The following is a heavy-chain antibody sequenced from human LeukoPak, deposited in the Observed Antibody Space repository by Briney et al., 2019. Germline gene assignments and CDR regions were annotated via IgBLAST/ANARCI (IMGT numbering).Heavy chain of an antibody. CDR2: ISAYNGNT. J-gene: IGHJ4*02. CDR1: GYTFTNYG. Sequence: GASVKVSCKASGYTFTNYGISWVRQAPGQGFEWMGWISAYNGNTDYAQKLQGRVTMTTDTSTSAAYMELRSLRSDDAAVYYCARGQYYFDYWGQGTLVSVSS. V-gene: IGHV1-18*01. CDR3: ARGQYYFDY.